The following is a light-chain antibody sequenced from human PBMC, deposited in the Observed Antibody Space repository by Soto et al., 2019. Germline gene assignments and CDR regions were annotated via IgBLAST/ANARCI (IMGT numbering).Light chain of an antibody. Sequence: QSVLTQPPSVSGSPGQSITIACTGTSSDVGGYDYVSWFQQNPRKAPKLIIFEVSNRPSGVSYRFSGSKSGNTASLAISGLEAEEEATYYCSSYSSSSTLVFGTGTKVNV. CDR3: SSYSSSSTLV. CDR1: SSDVGGYDY. V-gene: IGLV2-14*01. CDR2: EVS. J-gene: IGLJ1*01.